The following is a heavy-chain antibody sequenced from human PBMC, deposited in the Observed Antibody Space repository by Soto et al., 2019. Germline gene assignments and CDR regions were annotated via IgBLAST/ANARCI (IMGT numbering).Heavy chain of an antibody. CDR1: GYIFTTYG. CDR3: ARGRYGDY. CDR2: ISAQNGNT. D-gene: IGHD1-1*01. V-gene: IGHV1-18*01. Sequence: QVHLVQSGAEVKKPGASVKVSCKGSGYIFTTYGITWVRQAPGQGLGWMGWISAQNGNTNYAQKLQGRVTVTRDTSTSTAYMELRDRRADDTAVYYCARGRYGDYWGQGALVTVSS. J-gene: IGHJ4*02.